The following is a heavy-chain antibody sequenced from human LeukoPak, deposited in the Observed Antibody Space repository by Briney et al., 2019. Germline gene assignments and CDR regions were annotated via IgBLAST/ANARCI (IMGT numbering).Heavy chain of an antibody. CDR2: INPNSGGT. D-gene: IGHD2-21*01. CDR1: GYTFTGYY. V-gene: IGHV1-2*02. CDR3: AIAVVVVLPDDRPLFDI. J-gene: IGHJ3*02. Sequence: ASVKVSCKASGYTFTGYYMHWVRQAPGQGLEWMGWINPNSGGTNYAQKFQGRVTMTRDTSISTAYMELSRLRSDDTAVYYCAIAVVVVLPDDRPLFDIWGQGAMVTVSS.